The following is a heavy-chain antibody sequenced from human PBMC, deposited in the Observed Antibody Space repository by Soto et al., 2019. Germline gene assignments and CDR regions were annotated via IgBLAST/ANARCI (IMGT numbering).Heavy chain of an antibody. CDR2: IYYSGST. CDR3: ARDSGRGSLGWAFDI. J-gene: IGHJ3*02. CDR1: CGSISSGGYY. Sequence: SETLSLTCTVSCGSISSGGYYWSWIRQHPGKGLEWIGYIYYSGSTYYNPSLKSRVTISVDTSKNQFSLKLSSVTAADTAVYYCARDSGRGSLGWAFDIWGQGTMVTVSS. D-gene: IGHD7-27*01. V-gene: IGHV4-31*03.